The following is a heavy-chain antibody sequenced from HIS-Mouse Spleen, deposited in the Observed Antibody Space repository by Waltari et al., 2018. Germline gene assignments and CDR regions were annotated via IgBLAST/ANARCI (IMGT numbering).Heavy chain of an antibody. V-gene: IGHV3-74*01. J-gene: IGHJ4*02. Sequence: KGRFTISRDNAKHTLYLQMNSLRAEDTAVYYCARAHQFDYWGQGTLVTVSS. CDR3: ARAHQFDY.